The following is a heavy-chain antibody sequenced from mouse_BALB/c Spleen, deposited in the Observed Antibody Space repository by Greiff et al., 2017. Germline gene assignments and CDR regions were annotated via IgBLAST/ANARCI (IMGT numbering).Heavy chain of an antibody. CDR3: ARSMITPSWFAY. D-gene: IGHD2-4*01. V-gene: IGHV3-2*02. CDR1: GYSITSDYA. Sequence: EVQLQQSGPGLVKPSQSLSLTCTVTGYSITSDYAWNWIRQFPGNKLEWMGYISYSGSTSYNPSLKSRISITRDTSKNQFFLQLNSVTTEDTATYYCARSMITPSWFAYWGQGTLVTVSA. J-gene: IGHJ3*01. CDR2: ISYSGST.